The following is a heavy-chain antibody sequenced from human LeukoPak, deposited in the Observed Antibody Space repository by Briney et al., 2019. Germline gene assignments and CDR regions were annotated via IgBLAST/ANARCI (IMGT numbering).Heavy chain of an antibody. Sequence: GESLKISCKGSGYSFTSYWIGWVRQMPGKGLEWMGIIYPGDSDTRHSPSFQGQVTISADKSISTAYLQWSSLKASDTAMYYCARQRLWFGELLYFDYWGQGTLVTVSS. CDR1: GYSFTSYW. J-gene: IGHJ4*02. CDR2: IYPGDSDT. CDR3: ARQRLWFGELLYFDY. V-gene: IGHV5-51*01. D-gene: IGHD3-10*01.